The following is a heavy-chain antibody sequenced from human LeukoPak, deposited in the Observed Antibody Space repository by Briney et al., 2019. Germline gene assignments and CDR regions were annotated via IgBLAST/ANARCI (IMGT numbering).Heavy chain of an antibody. CDR3: ASFYPRYSYGRPAFDI. D-gene: IGHD5-18*01. CDR1: GFTFSSYS. CDR2: ISISSTI. V-gene: IGHV3-48*04. J-gene: IGHJ3*02. Sequence: PWGSLRLSCADSGFTFSSYSMNRHRQALGKGLKGVSYISISSTIYYADSEKGRFTISRHNAKNSLYLQMNSLRAEDTAVYYCASFYPRYSYGRPAFDIWGQGTMVAVSS.